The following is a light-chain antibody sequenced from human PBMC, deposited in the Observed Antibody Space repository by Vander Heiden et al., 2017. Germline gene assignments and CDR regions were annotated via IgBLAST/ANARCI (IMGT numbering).Light chain of an antibody. J-gene: IGLJ2*01. CDR3: AAWDDSLNGVV. V-gene: IGLV1-44*01. CDR1: SSNIGRNT. Sequence: QSVVTQPPSASGTPGQRVTISCSGSSSNIGRNTVSWYQQFPRTAPTLLIYSNNQRPSGVPDRFSGSKYGTSASLAISGLQSDDEADYYCAAWDDSLNGVVFGGGTKLTVL. CDR2: SNN.